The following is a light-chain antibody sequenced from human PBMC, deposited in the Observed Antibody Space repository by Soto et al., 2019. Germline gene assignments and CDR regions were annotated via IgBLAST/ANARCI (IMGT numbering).Light chain of an antibody. CDR2: GAS. Sequence: ENVLTQSPGTLSLSPGERATISCRASQTVSGSYVAWYQQKPGQTPRLLIYGASSRATGIPDRFSGSGSGTDFTLTISRLEPEDFAVYHCQQYGDSPLTFGGGTKVEIK. V-gene: IGKV3-20*01. CDR1: QTVSGSY. CDR3: QQYGDSPLT. J-gene: IGKJ4*01.